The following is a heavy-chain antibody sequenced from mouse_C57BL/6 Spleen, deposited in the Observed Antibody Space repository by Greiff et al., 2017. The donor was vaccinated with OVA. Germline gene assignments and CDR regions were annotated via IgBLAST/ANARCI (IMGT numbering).Heavy chain of an antibody. D-gene: IGHD1-1*01. CDR1: GYTFTSYW. CDR2: IDPSDSYT. V-gene: IGHV1-50*01. CDR3: ARCYGSSYWYFDV. J-gene: IGHJ1*03. Sequence: QVQLQQPGAELVKPGASVKLSCKASGYTFTSYWMQWVKQRPGQGLEWIGEIDPSDSYTNFNQKFKGKATLTVDTSSSTAYMQLSSLTSEDSAVYDCARCYGSSYWYFDVWGTGTTVTVSS.